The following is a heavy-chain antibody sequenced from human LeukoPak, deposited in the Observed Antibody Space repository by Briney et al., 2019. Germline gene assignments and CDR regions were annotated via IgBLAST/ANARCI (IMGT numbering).Heavy chain of an antibody. CDR2: IYYSGST. Sequence: SETLSLTCTVSGGSISNGNYYWSWIRQPPGKGLEWIGNIYYSGSTYYNPSLKSRVTISVDTSKNQFSLKLSSVTAADTAVYYCARGGDIVVXPAFFDPWGQGTLVTVSS. CDR1: GGSISNGNYY. V-gene: IGHV4-30-4*01. CDR3: ARGGDIVVXPAFFDP. J-gene: IGHJ5*02. D-gene: IGHD2-2*01.